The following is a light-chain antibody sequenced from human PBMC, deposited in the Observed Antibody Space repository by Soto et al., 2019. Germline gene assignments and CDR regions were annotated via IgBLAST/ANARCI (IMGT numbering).Light chain of an antibody. CDR1: SSDVGGYNY. V-gene: IGLV2-14*03. Sequence: QSVLTQPASWSVSPGQPSTISCTGTSSDVGGYNYVSWYQQHPGEAPKLMIYDVSDRPSGVSNRFSASKSGNTASLTISGLQPEDEADYFCCSYTSSSTPWVFGTGTKVTVL. J-gene: IGLJ1*01. CDR2: DVS. CDR3: CSYTSSSTPWV.